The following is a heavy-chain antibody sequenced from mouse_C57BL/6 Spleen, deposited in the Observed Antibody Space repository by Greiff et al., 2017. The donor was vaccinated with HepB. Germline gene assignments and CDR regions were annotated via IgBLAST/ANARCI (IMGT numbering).Heavy chain of an antibody. CDR2: IYPGDGDT. Sequence: QVQLQQSGPELVKPGASVKISCKASGYAFSSSWMNWVKQRPGKGLEWIGRIYPGDGDTNYNGKFKGKATLTADKSSSTAYMQLSSLTSEDSAVYFCASQVLLRYQKVGNYWGQGTSVTVSS. CDR1: GYAFSSSW. V-gene: IGHV1-82*01. J-gene: IGHJ4*01. D-gene: IGHD1-1*01. CDR3: ASQVLLRYQKVGNY.